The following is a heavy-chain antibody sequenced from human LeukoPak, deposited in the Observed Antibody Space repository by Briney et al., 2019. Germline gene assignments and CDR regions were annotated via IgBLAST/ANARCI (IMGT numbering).Heavy chain of an antibody. Sequence: SVKVSCKASGGTFSSYAISLVRQAPGQGLEWMGGIIPIFGTANYAQKFQGRVTITTDESTSTAYMELSSLRSEDTAVYYCARETIFGVVENLFVYWGQGTLVTVSS. CDR3: ARETIFGVVENLFVY. CDR1: GGTFSSYA. J-gene: IGHJ4*02. D-gene: IGHD3-3*01. V-gene: IGHV1-69*05. CDR2: IIPIFGTA.